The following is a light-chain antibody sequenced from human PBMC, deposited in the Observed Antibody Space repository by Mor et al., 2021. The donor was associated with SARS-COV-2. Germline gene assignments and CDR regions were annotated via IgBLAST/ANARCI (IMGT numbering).Light chain of an antibody. CDR3: QRTYNAPPGT. CDR2: SAS. Sequence: GKVPKLLIYSASNLQSGVPSRFSDSGSGTDFTLTISSLQPEDVATYYGQRTYNAPPGTFGQGTKVEIK. J-gene: IGKJ1*01. V-gene: IGKV1-27*01.